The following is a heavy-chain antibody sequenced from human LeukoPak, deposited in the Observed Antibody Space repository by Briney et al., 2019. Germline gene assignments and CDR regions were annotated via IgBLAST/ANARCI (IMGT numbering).Heavy chain of an antibody. V-gene: IGHV4-4*02. CDR3: ARTISGLFDP. D-gene: IGHD3-10*01. J-gene: IGHJ5*02. Sequence: PSETLSLTCAVSGGSISSSNWWSWVRQPPGKGLEWIGEINHSGSTNYNPSLKSRVTISVDTSKNQFSLKLSSVTAADTAVYYCARTISGLFDPWGQGTLVTVSS. CDR2: INHSGST. CDR1: GGSISSSNW.